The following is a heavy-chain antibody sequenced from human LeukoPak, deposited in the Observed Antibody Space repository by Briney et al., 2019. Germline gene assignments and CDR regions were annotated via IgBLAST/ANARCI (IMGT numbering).Heavy chain of an antibody. D-gene: IGHD2-2*01. V-gene: IGHV3-23*01. J-gene: IGHJ3*02. CDR2: ISGSGGST. CDR1: GFTFSSYA. CDR3: AKDHCSSTSCFDAFDI. Sequence: PGGSLRLSCAASGFTFSSYAMNWVRQAPGKGLEWVSGISGSGGSTYYADSVKGRFTISRDNSKNTLYLQMNSLRAEDTAVYYCAKDHCSSTSCFDAFDIWGQGTMVTVSS.